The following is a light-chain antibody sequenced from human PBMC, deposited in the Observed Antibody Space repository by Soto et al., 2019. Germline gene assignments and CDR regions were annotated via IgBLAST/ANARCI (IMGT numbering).Light chain of an antibody. CDR1: QSVSSN. Sequence: EIVMTQSPATLSVSPGERATLSCRASQSVSSNLAWYQQKPGQAPRLLIYGASTRATGIPARFSGSGSGTEFTLTINSLQSEDFAFYYCQQYNTCPPWPFGQGTKVEIK. CDR2: GAS. CDR3: QQYNTCPPWP. V-gene: IGKV3-15*01. J-gene: IGKJ1*01.